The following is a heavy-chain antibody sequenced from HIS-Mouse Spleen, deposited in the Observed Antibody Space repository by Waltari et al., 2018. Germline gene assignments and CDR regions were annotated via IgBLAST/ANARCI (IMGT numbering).Heavy chain of an antibody. CDR3: ARGKLAASDAFDI. V-gene: IGHV1-2*02. CDR1: GYTFTGYY. Sequence: QVQLVQSGAEVKKPGASVKVSCKASGYTFTGYYMHWVRQAPGQGLGWMGWIKPNSGGTNYAQKFQGRFTITRDTSISTAYMELSRLRSDDTAVYYCARGKLAASDAFDIWGQGTMVTVSS. CDR2: IKPNSGGT. D-gene: IGHD6-19*01. J-gene: IGHJ3*02.